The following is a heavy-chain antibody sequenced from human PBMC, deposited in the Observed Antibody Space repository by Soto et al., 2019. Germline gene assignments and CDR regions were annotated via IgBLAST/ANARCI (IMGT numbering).Heavy chain of an antibody. CDR1: GFTFSTYA. D-gene: IGHD3-3*01. J-gene: IGHJ4*02. Sequence: QMQLVESGGGVVQPGRSLRLSCAASGFTFSTYAMHWVRQAPGKGLAWVAVISYDGSNKYYADSVKGRFTISRDNSKNTLYLQMNSLRAEDTAVYYCARDKRDSRFLDWSYYFGYWGQVTLVTVSS. V-gene: IGHV3-30-3*01. CDR3: ARDKRDSRFLDWSYYFGY. CDR2: ISYDGSNK.